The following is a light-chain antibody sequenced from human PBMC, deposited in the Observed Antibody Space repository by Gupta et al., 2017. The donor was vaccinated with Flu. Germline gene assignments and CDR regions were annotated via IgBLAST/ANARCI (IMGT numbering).Light chain of an antibody. CDR1: QSVGSY. Sequence: DIQMTQSPSSLSASVGDRVTITCRTSQSVGSYLHWYQQRPGKAPNLLIYAASSLQSGVPSRFSGSGSGTDFTLTISSLRPEDFATYYCQQSFSAPYNFGRGTKLEIK. CDR3: QQSFSAPYN. J-gene: IGKJ2*01. CDR2: AAS. V-gene: IGKV1-39*01.